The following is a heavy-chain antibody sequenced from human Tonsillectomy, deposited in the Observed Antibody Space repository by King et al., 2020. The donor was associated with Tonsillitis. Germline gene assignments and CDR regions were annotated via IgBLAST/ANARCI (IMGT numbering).Heavy chain of an antibody. CDR3: AKALGEYYYYYAMDV. V-gene: IGHV3-9*01. D-gene: IGHD3-10*01. J-gene: IGHJ6*02. Sequence: AASGFTFADYSMHWVRQAPGKGLEWVSGMSWNSGSIGCADSLKGRFIISRDNAKNPLYLQIYSLRAEDSALYYCAKALGEYYYYYAMDVWGQGTTVTVSS. CDR2: MSWNSGSI. CDR1: GFTFADYS.